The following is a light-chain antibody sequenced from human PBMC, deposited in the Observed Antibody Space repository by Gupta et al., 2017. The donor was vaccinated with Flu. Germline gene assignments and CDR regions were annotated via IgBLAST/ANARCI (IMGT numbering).Light chain of an antibody. CDR2: DVS. V-gene: IGLV2-8*01. CDR1: SSDVGGYSV. Sequence: QSALTQPPTASGSLGPSVTISCTGSSSDVGGYSVVSWYQQHSGKAPKLMIYDVSKRPSGVPLRFSGSPSGNTASLTVSGLQAEDEADYYCSSYAGTNNLVFGGGTRLTVL. J-gene: IGLJ2*01. CDR3: SSYAGTNNLV.